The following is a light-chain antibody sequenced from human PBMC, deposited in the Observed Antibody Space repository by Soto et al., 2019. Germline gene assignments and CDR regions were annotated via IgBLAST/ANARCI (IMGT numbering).Light chain of an antibody. CDR3: HQYDKLPPIT. V-gene: IGKV1-39*01. Sequence: DIQMTQPPSSLSASVGDRVTITCRAGQNIFSSLNWYQQKPAKAPTLXXYAASSLQSGVPSRFSGSGSGTDFTLTITSLQTEDFATYYCHQYDKLPPITFGQGTRLEIK. CDR2: AAS. J-gene: IGKJ5*01. CDR1: QNIFSS.